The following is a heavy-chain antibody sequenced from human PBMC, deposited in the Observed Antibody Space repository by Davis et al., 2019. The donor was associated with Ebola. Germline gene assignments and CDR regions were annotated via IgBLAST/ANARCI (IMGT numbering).Heavy chain of an antibody. Sequence: SETLSLTCTVSGYSISSGYYWGWVRQPPGKGLEWIGSIYHSGSTYYNPSLKSRVTLSVDGSKNQFSLRLSSVTAADTAVYYCARQSSSSWGDYWGQGTLVTVSS. CDR2: IYHSGST. D-gene: IGHD6-6*01. CDR1: GYSISSGYY. V-gene: IGHV4-38-2*02. J-gene: IGHJ4*02. CDR3: ARQSSSSWGDY.